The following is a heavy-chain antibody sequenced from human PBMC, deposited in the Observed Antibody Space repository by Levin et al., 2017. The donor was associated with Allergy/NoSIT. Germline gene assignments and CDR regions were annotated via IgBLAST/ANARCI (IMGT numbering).Heavy chain of an antibody. Sequence: GGSLRLSCAVSGITFSNAWMSWVRRAPGKGLEWVGRIKSKTAGGTTEYDAPVKGRFTISRDDSKNTLYLQMNSLKIDDSGVYYCYTDQYSSWYSGDYWGQGTLVTVSS. CDR1: GITFSNAW. V-gene: IGHV3-15*05. D-gene: IGHD6-13*01. J-gene: IGHJ4*02. CDR3: YTDQYSSWYSGDY. CDR2: IKSKTAGGTT.